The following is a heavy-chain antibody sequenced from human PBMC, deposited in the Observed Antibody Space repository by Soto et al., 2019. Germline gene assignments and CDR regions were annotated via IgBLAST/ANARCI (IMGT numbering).Heavy chain of an antibody. CDR1: GFTVSSSH. D-gene: IGHD3-22*01. J-gene: IGHJ4*02. Sequence: GSLRLSCTTSGFTVSSSHMTWVRQAPGKGLEWVSVIYSGGSSYYAVSVQGRFTISRDNAKNSLYLQMNSLRDEDTAVYYCARGLYYYDSSGYWGYWGQGTLVTVSS. CDR2: IYSGGSS. V-gene: IGHV3-53*01. CDR3: ARGLYYYDSSGYWGY.